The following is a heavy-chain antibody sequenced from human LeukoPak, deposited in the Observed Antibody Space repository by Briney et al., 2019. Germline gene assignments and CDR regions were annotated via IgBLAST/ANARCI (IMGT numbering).Heavy chain of an antibody. CDR1: GFTFSSYA. Sequence: GGSLRLSCAASGFTFSSYAMSWVRQAPGKGLEWVSAISGSGGSTYYADSVKGRFTISRDNSKNTLYLQMNSLRAEDTAVYYCARDGVEWELPDDAFDIWGQGTMVTVSS. CDR3: ARDGVEWELPDDAFDI. J-gene: IGHJ3*02. D-gene: IGHD1-26*01. CDR2: ISGSGGST. V-gene: IGHV3-23*01.